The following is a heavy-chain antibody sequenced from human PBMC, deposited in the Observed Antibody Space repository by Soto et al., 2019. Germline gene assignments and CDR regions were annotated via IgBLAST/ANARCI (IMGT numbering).Heavy chain of an antibody. CDR3: ANSYGDSVSY. CDR2: IYYSGST. V-gene: IGHV4-39*01. J-gene: IGHJ4*02. D-gene: IGHD4-17*01. CDR1: GGSISSSTYY. Sequence: QLQLQESGPGLVKPSETLSLTCTVSGGSISSSTYYWGWIRQPPGKGLEWIGSIYYSGSTYYNPSLKSRVTISVDTSKNQVSLKLSSVTAADTDVYYCANSYGDSVSYWGQGTLVTVSS.